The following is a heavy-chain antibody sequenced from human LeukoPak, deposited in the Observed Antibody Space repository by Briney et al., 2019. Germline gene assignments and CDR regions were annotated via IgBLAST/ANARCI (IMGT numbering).Heavy chain of an antibody. J-gene: IGHJ3*02. V-gene: IGHV4-4*07. CDR3: ARDSRFSSIAARYLDVFDI. D-gene: IGHD6-6*01. CDR1: GGSISSYY. CDR2: IYTSGST. Sequence: SETLSLTCTVSGGSISSYYWSWIRQPAGKGLEWIGRIYTSGSTNYNPSLKSRVTMSVDTSKNQFSLKLSSVTAADTAVYYCARDSRFSSIAARYLDVFDIWGQGTMVTVSS.